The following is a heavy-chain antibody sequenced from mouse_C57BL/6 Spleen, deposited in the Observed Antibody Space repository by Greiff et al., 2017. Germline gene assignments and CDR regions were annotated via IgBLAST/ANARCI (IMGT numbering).Heavy chain of an antibody. CDR3: ARADGNYGKAWFAY. CDR1: GYTFTSYW. CDR2: IDPSYSYT. J-gene: IGHJ3*01. D-gene: IGHD2-1*01. V-gene: IGHV1-69*01. Sequence: QVQLQQPGAELVMPGASVKLSCKASGYTFTSYWMHWVKQRPGQGLEWIGEIDPSYSYTNYNQKFKGKSTLTVDKSSSTAYMQLSSLTSEDSAVYYCARADGNYGKAWFAYWGQGTLVTVSA.